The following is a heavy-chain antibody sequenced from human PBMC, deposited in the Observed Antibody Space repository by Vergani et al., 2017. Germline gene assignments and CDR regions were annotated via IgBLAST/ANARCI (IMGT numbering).Heavy chain of an antibody. CDR2: ISGHGDRT. J-gene: IGHJ4*02. V-gene: IGHV3-23*04. Sequence: VQLVESGGGVVQPGRSLRLTCAASGFTFSNSAMSWVRQTSGKGLEWVSAISGHGDRTYYADSVKGRFTISRDNSKNTVYLQMNSLRAEDTAVYYCASGAFDYWGQGTLVTVSS. CDR1: GFTFSNSA. CDR3: ASGAFDY. D-gene: IGHD1-26*01.